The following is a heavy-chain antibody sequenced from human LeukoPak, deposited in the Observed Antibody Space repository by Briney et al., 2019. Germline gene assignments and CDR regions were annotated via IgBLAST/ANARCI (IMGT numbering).Heavy chain of an antibody. D-gene: IGHD2-15*01. V-gene: IGHV3-23*01. CDR3: AKVIVVVVAATPADY. Sequence: GGSLRLSCAASGFTFSSYTMSWVRQAPGKGLEWVSAISGSGGSTYYADSVKGRFTVSRDNSKNTLYLQMSSLRAEDTAVYYCAKVIVVVVAATPADYWGQGTLVTVSS. J-gene: IGHJ4*02. CDR1: GFTFSSYT. CDR2: ISGSGGST.